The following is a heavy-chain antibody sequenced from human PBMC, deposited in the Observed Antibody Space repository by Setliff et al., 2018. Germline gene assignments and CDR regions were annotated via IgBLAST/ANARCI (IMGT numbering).Heavy chain of an antibody. J-gene: IGHJ5*02. CDR2: INPNSGGT. CDR1: GYTFTGYY. Sequence: ASVKVSCKASGYTFTGYYMHWVRQAPGQGLEWKGWINPNSGGTNYAQKFQGWVTMTRDTSISTAYMELSRLRSDDTAVYYCARHVNGSGKYYNRFDPGGQGTLVTVSS. D-gene: IGHD3-10*01. V-gene: IGHV1-2*04. CDR3: ARHVNGSGKYYNRFDP.